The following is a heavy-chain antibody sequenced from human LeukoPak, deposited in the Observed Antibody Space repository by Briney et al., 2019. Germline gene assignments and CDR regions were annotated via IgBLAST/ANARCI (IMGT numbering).Heavy chain of an antibody. CDR2: ISSSSSYI. D-gene: IGHD3-22*01. J-gene: IGHJ2*01. Sequence: GGSLRLSCAASGFTFSSYSMNWVRQAPGKGLEWVSSISSSSSYIYYADSVKGRFTISRDNAKNSLYLQMNSLGAEDTAVYYCARGGYHFWYFDLWGRGTLVTVSS. V-gene: IGHV3-21*01. CDR3: ARGGYHFWYFDL. CDR1: GFTFSSYS.